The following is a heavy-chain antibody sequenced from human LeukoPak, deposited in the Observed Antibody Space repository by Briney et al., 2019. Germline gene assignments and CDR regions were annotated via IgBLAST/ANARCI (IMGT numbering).Heavy chain of an antibody. CDR1: GYSFTSYW. CDR3: SRAGYSSSWAEYFQH. CDR2: IYPGDSDT. J-gene: IGHJ1*01. Sequence: GESLKSSCKGSGYSFTSYWIGWVRQMPGKGLEWMGIIYPGDSDTRYCPSFQGQVTISADKSISTAYLQWSSLKASDTAMYYCSRAGYSSSWAEYFQHWGQGTLVTVSS. D-gene: IGHD6-13*01. V-gene: IGHV5-51*01.